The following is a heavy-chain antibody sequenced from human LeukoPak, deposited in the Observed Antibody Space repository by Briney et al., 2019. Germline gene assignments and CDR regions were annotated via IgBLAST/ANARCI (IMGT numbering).Heavy chain of an antibody. CDR1: GFMFSNYA. CDR3: ATAGGSSGSYPLIY. V-gene: IGHV3-23*01. J-gene: IGHJ4*02. CDR2: ITASGGDT. D-gene: IGHD6-19*01. Sequence: PGGSLRLSCAASGFMFSNYAMSWVRQAPGKGLERVSGITASGGDTFSADSVKGRFTISRDNSKGTLYLQMNSLRAEDTAVYYCATAGGSSGSYPLIYWGQGTLVTVSS.